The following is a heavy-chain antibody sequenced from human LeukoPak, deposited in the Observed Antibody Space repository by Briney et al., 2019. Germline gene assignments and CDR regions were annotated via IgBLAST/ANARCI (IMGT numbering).Heavy chain of an antibody. V-gene: IGHV3-23*01. Sequence: GGSLRLSCAASGFTFSSYSMNWVRQAPGKGLEWVSGINWNGGSIGYADSVKGRFSISRDNSKSTLYLQVNSLRADDTAVYYCANSGLNRFEYWGQGALVTVSS. J-gene: IGHJ4*02. CDR1: GFTFSSYS. CDR3: ANSGLNRFEY. D-gene: IGHD2-15*01. CDR2: INWNGGSI.